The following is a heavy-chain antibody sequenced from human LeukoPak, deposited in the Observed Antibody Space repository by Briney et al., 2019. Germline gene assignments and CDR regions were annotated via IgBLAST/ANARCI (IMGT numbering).Heavy chain of an antibody. D-gene: IGHD2-8*01. J-gene: IGHJ1*01. Sequence: GASVKVSCKVSGYTLTELSMHWVRQAPGKGLEGMGGFDPEDGETISAQKFQGRVTMTEDTSTDTAYMALSSLRSEDTAVYYCATGPYCTNGVCYREYFQHWGQGTLVTVSS. V-gene: IGHV1-24*01. CDR2: FDPEDGET. CDR1: GYTLTELS. CDR3: ATGPYCTNGVCYREYFQH.